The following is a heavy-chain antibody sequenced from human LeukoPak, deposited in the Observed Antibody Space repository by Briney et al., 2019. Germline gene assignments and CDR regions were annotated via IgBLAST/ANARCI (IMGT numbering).Heavy chain of an antibody. Sequence: GGSLRLSCAASGFTFSSYGMHWVRQAPGKGLEWVAVIWYDGSNQYYADSVQGRFTFSRDNYKNALYLQMNSLRAEDTAVYYCAKGEWYSSRHYFVNWGQGTLVTVSS. D-gene: IGHD6-13*01. CDR2: IWYDGSNQ. CDR1: GFTFSSYG. J-gene: IGHJ4*02. CDR3: AKGEWYSSRHYFVN. V-gene: IGHV3-33*06.